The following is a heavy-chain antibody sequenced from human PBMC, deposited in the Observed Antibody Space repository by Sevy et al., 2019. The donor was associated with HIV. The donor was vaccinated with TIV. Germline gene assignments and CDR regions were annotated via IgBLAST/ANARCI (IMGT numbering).Heavy chain of an antibody. Sequence: ASVKVSCKASGYTFTSYGISWVRQAPGQGLEWMGWTSAYNGNTNYAQKLQGRVTMTTDTSTSTAYMELRSLRSDDTAVYYCARDSITYYYDSSGYFHFDYWGQGTLVTVSS. D-gene: IGHD3-22*01. V-gene: IGHV1-18*04. CDR2: TSAYNGNT. J-gene: IGHJ4*02. CDR3: ARDSITYYYDSSGYFHFDY. CDR1: GYTFTSYG.